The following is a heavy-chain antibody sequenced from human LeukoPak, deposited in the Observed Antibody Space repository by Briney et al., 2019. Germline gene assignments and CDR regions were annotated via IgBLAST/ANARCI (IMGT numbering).Heavy chain of an antibody. CDR2: IYYSGST. J-gene: IGHJ3*02. V-gene: IGHV4-59*08. CDR3: ARHGTYYDFWSGYYHAFDI. D-gene: IGHD3-3*01. Sequence: SETLSLTCTVSGGSISSYYWSWIRQPPGKGLEWIGYIYYSGSTNYNPSLKSRVTISEDTSKNQFSLKLSSVTAADTAVYYCARHGTYYDFWSGYYHAFDIWGQGTMVTVSS. CDR1: GGSISSYY.